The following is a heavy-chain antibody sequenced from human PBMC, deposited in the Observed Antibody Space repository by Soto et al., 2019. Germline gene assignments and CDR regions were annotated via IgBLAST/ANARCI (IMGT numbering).Heavy chain of an antibody. CDR3: ARIRITMVRGVTDYYYYGMDV. J-gene: IGHJ6*02. CDR2: TYYRSKWYN. V-gene: IGHV6-1*01. D-gene: IGHD3-10*01. CDR1: GDSVSSNSAA. Sequence: QSQTLSLTCAISGDSVSSNSAAWNWIRQSPSRGLEWLGRTYYRSKWYNDYAVSVKSRITINPDTSKNQFSLQLNSVTPEDTAVYYCARIRITMVRGVTDYYYYGMDVWGQGTTVTVSS.